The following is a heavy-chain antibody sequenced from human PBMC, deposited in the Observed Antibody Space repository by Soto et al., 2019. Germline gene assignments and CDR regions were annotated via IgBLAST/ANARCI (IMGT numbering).Heavy chain of an antibody. D-gene: IGHD2-15*01. Sequence: EVQLVESGGGLVQPGGSLRLSCAASGFTFSNYWMYWVRQAPGEGLVWVSRINSDGSVSSYADSVKGRLTISRDNVKNTLYLQMDSLRAEDTAVYYCARGDCVGGTCYSLAGSFYYYMDVWGKGTTVIVFS. CDR2: INSDGSVS. V-gene: IGHV3-74*01. CDR1: GFTFSNYW. CDR3: ARGDCVGGTCYSLAGSFYYYMDV. J-gene: IGHJ6*03.